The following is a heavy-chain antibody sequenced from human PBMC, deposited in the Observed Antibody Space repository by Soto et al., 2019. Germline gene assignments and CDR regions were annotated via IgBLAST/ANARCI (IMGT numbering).Heavy chain of an antibody. CDR3: ASGAYCGGDCYGGYFEY. CDR2: IYYSGST. J-gene: IGHJ4*02. CDR1: GGSISSYY. D-gene: IGHD2-21*02. Sequence: PSETLSLTCSVLGGSISSYYWSWIRQPPGKGLEWIGYIYYSGSTNYNPSLKSRVTISVDTSKNQFSLKLSSVTAADTAVYYCASGAYCGGDCYGGYFEYWGQGTLVTVSS. V-gene: IGHV4-59*01.